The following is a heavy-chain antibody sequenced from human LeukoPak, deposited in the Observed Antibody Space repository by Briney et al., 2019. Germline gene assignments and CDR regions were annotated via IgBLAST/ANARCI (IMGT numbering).Heavy chain of an antibody. J-gene: IGHJ6*03. CDR2: INHSGST. V-gene: IGHV4-34*01. CDR1: GGSFSGYY. Sequence: PSETLSLTCAVYGGSFSGYYWSWIRQPPGKGLGWIGEINHSGSTNYNPSLKSRVTISVDTSKNQFSLKLSSVTAADTAVYYCARNEEDYYYYYMDVWGKGTTVTISS. CDR3: ARNEEDYYYYYMDV. D-gene: IGHD1-1*01.